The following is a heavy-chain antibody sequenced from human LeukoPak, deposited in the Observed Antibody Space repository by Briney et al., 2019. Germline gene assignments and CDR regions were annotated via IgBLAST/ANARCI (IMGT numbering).Heavy chain of an antibody. CDR3: AKERLGELSSLFDY. J-gene: IGHJ4*02. CDR2: IRYDGSNK. CDR1: GFIFKKYW. Sequence: PGESLRLSCAASGFIFKKYWMNWVRQVPGKGLEWVAFIRYDGSNKYYADSVKGRFTISRDNSKNTLYLQMSSLRAEDTAVYYCAKERLGELSSLFDYWGQGTLVTVSS. V-gene: IGHV3-30*02. D-gene: IGHD3-16*02.